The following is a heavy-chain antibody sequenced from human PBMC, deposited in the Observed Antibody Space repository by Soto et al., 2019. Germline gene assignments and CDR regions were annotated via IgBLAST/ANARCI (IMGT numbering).Heavy chain of an antibody. J-gene: IGHJ5*02. Sequence: SVKVSCKASGGTFSTYTITWVRQAPGQGLEWMGRIIPIIDIINYAQKFQGRVTISADKFTGTAYMELTGLRSDDTAVYYCAGDPDSHYNDSHASSYPWGQGTLVTVSS. CDR1: GGTFSTYT. CDR3: AGDPDSHYNDSHASSYP. CDR2: IIPIIDII. V-gene: IGHV1-69*04. D-gene: IGHD4-4*01.